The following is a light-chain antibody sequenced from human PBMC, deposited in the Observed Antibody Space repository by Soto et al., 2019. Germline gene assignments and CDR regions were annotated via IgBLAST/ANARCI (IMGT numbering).Light chain of an antibody. Sequence: QSALTQPASVSGSPGQAITLSCTGTSSDIGGYNYVSWYQQHAGRAPKLMIYEVRNRPSGVSTRFSGSKSDNTASLTISGLQAEDEADYYCSSYSSSGTTWVFGGGTKLTVL. CDR3: SSYSSSGTTWV. J-gene: IGLJ3*02. CDR1: SSDIGGYNY. V-gene: IGLV2-14*03. CDR2: EVR.